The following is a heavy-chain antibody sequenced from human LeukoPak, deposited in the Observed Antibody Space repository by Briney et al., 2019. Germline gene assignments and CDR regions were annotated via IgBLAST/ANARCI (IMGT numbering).Heavy chain of an antibody. CDR2: ISYDGTSK. CDR1: GFTFSGSG. V-gene: IGHV3-30*03. J-gene: IGHJ4*01. D-gene: IGHD4-11*01. Sequence: PGTSLRLSCAASGFTFSGSGMHWVRQAPGKGLEWVATISYDGTSKYYAGSVKGRFTISRDKSKNTLYLQMNSLTAEDTAVYYCATTLTTYLDYWGRGTLVTVSS. CDR3: ATTLTTYLDY.